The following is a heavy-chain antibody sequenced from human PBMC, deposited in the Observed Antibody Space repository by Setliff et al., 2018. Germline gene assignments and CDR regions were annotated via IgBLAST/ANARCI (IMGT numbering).Heavy chain of an antibody. D-gene: IGHD2-2*01. J-gene: IGHJ6*02. V-gene: IGHV1-69*10. CDR1: GGTFSSYA. CDR2: IIPILGIA. CDR3: AVAVVPAATGYGMDV. Sequence: SVKVSCKASGGTFSSYAISWVRQAPGQGLEWMGGIIPILGIANYAQKFQGRVTITADKSTSTAYMELSSLRSEDTAVYYCAVAVVPAATGYGMDVWGQGTTVTVFS.